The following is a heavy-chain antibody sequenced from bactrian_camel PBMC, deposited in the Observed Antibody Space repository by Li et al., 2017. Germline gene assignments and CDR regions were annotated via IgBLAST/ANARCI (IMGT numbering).Heavy chain of an antibody. CDR2: IYGGITT. CDR3: AADLVTGGNWRSIDHWSY. Sequence: HVQLVESGGGSVQAGGSLTLSCTASTYTYRTNCVGWFRQAPGQEREGVAGIYGGITTYYDDSVKGRFTISQDNAKPMLYLQMNALKPEVTAMYYCAADLVTGGNWRSIDHWSYWGQGTQVTVS. CDR1: TYTYRTNC. V-gene: IGHV3S53*01. D-gene: IGHD7*01. J-gene: IGHJ4*01.